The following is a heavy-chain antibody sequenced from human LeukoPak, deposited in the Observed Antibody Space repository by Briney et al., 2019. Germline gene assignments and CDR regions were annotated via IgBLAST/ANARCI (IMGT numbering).Heavy chain of an antibody. CDR2: ISSSSSTI. V-gene: IGHV3-48*01. D-gene: IGHD3-22*01. CDR1: GDSNSSDNYS. J-gene: IGHJ4*02. CDR3: ARGSTYYDSSGQVPFDY. Sequence: PSETLSLTCTVSGDSNSSDNYSWGWVRQAPGKGLEWVSYISSSSSTIYYADSVKGRFTISRDNAKNSLYLQMNSLRAEDTAVYYCARGSTYYDSSGQVPFDYWGRGTLVTVSS.